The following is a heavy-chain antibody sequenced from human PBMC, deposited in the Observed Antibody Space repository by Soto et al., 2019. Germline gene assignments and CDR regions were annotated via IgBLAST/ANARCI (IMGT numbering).Heavy chain of an antibody. CDR2: TIDSGGRS. D-gene: IGHD6-19*01. CDR3: AKDKMEQWLVGGYYDY. Sequence: GGSLRLSCAASGFTFSSHAMSWVRQAPGKGLEWVSSTIDSGGRSYHADSVRGRFTISRDNSKNTLYLQMNSLRADDTAIYYCAKDKMEQWLVGGYYDYWGQGALVTVSS. V-gene: IGHV3-23*01. J-gene: IGHJ4*02. CDR1: GFTFSSHA.